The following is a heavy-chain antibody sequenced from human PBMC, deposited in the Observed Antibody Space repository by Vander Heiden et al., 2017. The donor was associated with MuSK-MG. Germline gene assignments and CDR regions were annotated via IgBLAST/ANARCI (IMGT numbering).Heavy chain of an antibody. CDR3: ARGNYGGNDVVPTPFDY. Sequence: QVQLVESGGGVVQPGRSLRLSCAASGFTFRSYAMHGVRQAPGKWLEWVAVISYDGSNKYYADSVKGRFTISRDNSKNTLYLQMNSLRAEDTAVYYCARGNYGGNDVVPTPFDYWGQGTLVTVSS. D-gene: IGHD4-17*01. J-gene: IGHJ4*02. CDR1: GFTFRSYA. V-gene: IGHV3-30*04. CDR2: ISYDGSNK.